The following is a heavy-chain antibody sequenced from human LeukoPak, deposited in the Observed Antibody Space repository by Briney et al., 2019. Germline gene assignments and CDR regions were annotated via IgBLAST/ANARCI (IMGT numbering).Heavy chain of an antibody. CDR1: GFTFSSYA. Sequence: QPGGSLRLSCAASGFTFSSYAMTWVRQAPGKGPEWVSTITGSGGGTYYADSVKGRFTISRDNSKNTLYLHMNSLRAEDMAVYYCAKERECSSTRCWRYYGMDVWGQGTTVTVSS. V-gene: IGHV3-23*01. CDR2: ITGSGGGT. CDR3: AKERECSSTRCWRYYGMDV. J-gene: IGHJ6*02. D-gene: IGHD2-2*01.